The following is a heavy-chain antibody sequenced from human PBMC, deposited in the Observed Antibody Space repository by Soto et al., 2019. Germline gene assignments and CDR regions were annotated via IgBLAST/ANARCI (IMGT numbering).Heavy chain of an antibody. CDR3: AKPSITIFGVVIMNPDWFDP. Sequence: GGSLRLSCAASGFTFSSYAMSWVRQAPGKGLEWVSAISGSGGSTYYADSVKGRFTISRDNSKNTLYLQMNSLRAEDTAVYYCAKPSITIFGVVIMNPDWFDPWGQGTLVTVSS. V-gene: IGHV3-23*01. D-gene: IGHD3-3*01. CDR1: GFTFSSYA. CDR2: ISGSGGST. J-gene: IGHJ5*02.